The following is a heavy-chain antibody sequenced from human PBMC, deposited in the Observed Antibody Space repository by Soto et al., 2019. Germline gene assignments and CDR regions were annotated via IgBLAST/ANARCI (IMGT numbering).Heavy chain of an antibody. CDR3: ARGAYYFPSVSFYSSPRRYYYYAMDV. CDR1: GGTLTSYA. V-gene: IGHV1-69*12. J-gene: IGHJ6*02. CDR2: IIPLFNTE. Sequence: QVQLVQSGAEVKKPGSSVKVYCKASGGTLTSYALNWVRQAPGQGLEWMGGIIPLFNTETYAQKFQGRVTITADESTSTAYMELSSLRSEDTAMYYCARGAYYFPSVSFYSSPRRYYYYAMDVWGQGTTVTVSS. D-gene: IGHD3-10*01.